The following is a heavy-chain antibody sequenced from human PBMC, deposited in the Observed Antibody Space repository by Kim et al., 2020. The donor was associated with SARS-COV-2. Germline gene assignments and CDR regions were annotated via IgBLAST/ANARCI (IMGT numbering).Heavy chain of an antibody. Sequence: SETLSLSCSVSGDSGTSDTYFWNWIRQSPGKKLEWIGYVSNSGNANYNPSLQSRVTISVDTSQTQFFLRVTSVTAADTAIYYCARARSTSRTWSRKSTYYPMDVWGRGTTVTVSS. CDR1: GDSGTSDTYF. CDR2: VSNSGNA. D-gene: IGHD3-10*01. V-gene: IGHV4-61*01. J-gene: IGHJ6*02. CDR3: ARARSTSRTWSRKSTYYPMDV.